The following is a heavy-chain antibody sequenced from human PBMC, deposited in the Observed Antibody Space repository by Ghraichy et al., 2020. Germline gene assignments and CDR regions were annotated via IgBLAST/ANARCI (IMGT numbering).Heavy chain of an antibody. V-gene: IGHV4-34*01. CDR2: INHSGST. D-gene: IGHD3-10*01. CDR3: ARGRAGRMVRGVILDY. J-gene: IGHJ4*02. Sequence: SQTLSLTCAVYGGSFSGYYWSWIRQPPGKGLEWIGEINHSGSTNYNPSLKSRVTISVDTSKNQFSLKLSSVTAADTAVYYCARGRAGRMVRGVILDYWGQGTLVTVSS. CDR1: GGSFSGYY.